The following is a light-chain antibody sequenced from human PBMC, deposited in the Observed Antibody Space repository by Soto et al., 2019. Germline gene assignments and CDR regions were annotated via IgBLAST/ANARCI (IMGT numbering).Light chain of an antibody. J-gene: IGKJ1*01. CDR2: GAS. CDR1: QSVSSSY. Sequence: EIVLTQSPGTLSLSPGERVTLSCRASQSVSSSYLAWYQQKPGQAPRLLIYGASSRATDIPDRFSGSGSGTDFTLAISRLETEDFAVYYCHYYGSPPRTFGEGTKVEIK. CDR3: HYYGSPPRT. V-gene: IGKV3-20*01.